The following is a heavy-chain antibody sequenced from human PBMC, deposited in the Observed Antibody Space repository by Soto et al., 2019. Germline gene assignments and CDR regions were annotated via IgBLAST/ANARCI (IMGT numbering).Heavy chain of an antibody. CDR3: AREKQTRYYYYYGMDV. D-gene: IGHD2-2*01. V-gene: IGHV4-34*01. J-gene: IGHJ6*02. CDR2: INHSGST. Sequence: SETLSLTCAVYGGSFSGYYWSWIRQPPGKGLEWIGEINHSGSTNYNPSLKSRVTISVDTSKNQFSLKLSSVTAADTAVYYCAREKQTRYYYYYGMDVWGQGTTVTVSS. CDR1: GGSFSGYY.